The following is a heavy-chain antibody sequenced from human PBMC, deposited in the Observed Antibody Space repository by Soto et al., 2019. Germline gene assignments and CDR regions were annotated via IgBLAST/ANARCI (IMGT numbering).Heavy chain of an antibody. CDR3: AAGELRYFDWLPHDAFDI. V-gene: IGHV1-58*01. J-gene: IGHJ3*02. Sequence: QMQLVQSGPEVKKPGTSVKVSCKASGFTFTSSAVQWVRQARGQRLVWIGWIVVGSGNTNYAQKFQERVTITRDMSTSTAYMELSSLRSEDTAVYYCAAGELRYFDWLPHDAFDIWGQGTMVTVSS. CDR1: GFTFTSSA. CDR2: IVVGSGNT. D-gene: IGHD3-9*01.